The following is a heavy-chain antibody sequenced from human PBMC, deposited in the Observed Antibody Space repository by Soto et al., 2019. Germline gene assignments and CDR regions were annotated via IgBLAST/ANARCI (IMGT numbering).Heavy chain of an antibody. D-gene: IGHD6-6*01. CDR1: GFTFSSYS. CDR2: ISSSSSYI. J-gene: IGHJ4*02. Sequence: PGGSLRLSCAASGFTFSSYSMNWVRQAPGKGLEWVSSISSSSSYIYYADSVKGRFTISRDNAMNSLYLQMNSLRAEDTAVYYCAKDRTIASRTFDSWGQGALVTVSS. V-gene: IGHV3-21*04. CDR3: AKDRTIASRTFDS.